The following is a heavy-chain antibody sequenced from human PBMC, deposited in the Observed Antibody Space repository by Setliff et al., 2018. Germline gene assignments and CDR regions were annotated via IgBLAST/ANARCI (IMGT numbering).Heavy chain of an antibody. V-gene: IGHV1-69*06. D-gene: IGHD1-1*01. Sequence: ASVKVSCKASGDTLSGYAFSWVRQAPGQGLEWVGGITPIFETAHYAQKFQDRVTITADKSTSTVYMELNSLISEDTAVYLCARDSVTLGQLERRGGFRYYDMDVWGQGTTVTVSS. CDR1: GDTLSGYA. CDR3: ARDSVTLGQLERRGGFRYYDMDV. J-gene: IGHJ6*02. CDR2: ITPIFETA.